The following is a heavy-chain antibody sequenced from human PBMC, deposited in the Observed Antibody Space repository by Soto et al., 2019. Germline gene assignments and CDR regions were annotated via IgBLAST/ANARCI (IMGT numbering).Heavy chain of an antibody. CDR3: VRRVASGHRSWLDP. V-gene: IGHV1-8*01. CDR2: INPNTGNI. D-gene: IGHD2-21*01. CDR1: EDTFTHYD. Sequence: QVELVQSGAEVKKPGASVRVSCQASEDTFTHYDLNWVRQATGQGLEWMGWINPNTGNIDYAHKFQGRVTMTRDTSTRTVYMELSSLRSDDTAVYYCVRRVASGHRSWLDPWGQGTLVTVSS. J-gene: IGHJ5*02.